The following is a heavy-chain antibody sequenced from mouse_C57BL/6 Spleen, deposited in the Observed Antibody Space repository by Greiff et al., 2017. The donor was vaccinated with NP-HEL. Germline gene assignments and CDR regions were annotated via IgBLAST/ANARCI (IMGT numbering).Heavy chain of an antibody. V-gene: IGHV1-78*01. CDR3: AREDGYYDYAMDY. D-gene: IGHD2-3*01. CDR2: IYPRDGST. J-gene: IGHJ4*01. CDR1: GYTFTDHT. Sequence: VQVVESDAELVKPGASVKISCKVSGYTFTDHTIHWMKQRPEQGLEWIGYIYPRDGSTKYNEKFKGKATLTADKSSSTAYMQLNSLTSEDSAVYFCAREDGYYDYAMDYWGQGTSVTVSS.